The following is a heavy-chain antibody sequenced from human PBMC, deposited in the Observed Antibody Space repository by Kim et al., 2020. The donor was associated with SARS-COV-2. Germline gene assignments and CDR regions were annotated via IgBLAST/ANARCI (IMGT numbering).Heavy chain of an antibody. CDR3: AKDATDDYVWGSTLQH. CDR1: GFTFSSYA. CDR2: ISGSGGST. V-gene: IGHV3-23*01. Sequence: GGSLRLSCAASGFTFSSYAMSWVRQAPGKGLEWVSAISGSGGSTYYADSVKGRFTISRDNSKNTLYLQMNSLRAEDTAVYYCAKDATDDYVWGSTLQHWGQGTLVPSPQ. D-gene: IGHD3-16*01. J-gene: IGHJ1*01.